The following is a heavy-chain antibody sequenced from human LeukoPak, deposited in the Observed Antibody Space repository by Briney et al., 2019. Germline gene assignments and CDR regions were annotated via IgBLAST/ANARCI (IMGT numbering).Heavy chain of an antibody. CDR3: AKCRTTCYANGFDF. CDR2: ISGSGGDT. J-gene: IGHJ3*01. V-gene: IGHV3-23*01. D-gene: IGHD2-2*01. Sequence: GGSLRLSCPASGFTFSSFSMSWVRQPPGKGLEWVSAISGSGGDTHYADSVKGRFTISRDNSKNTLHLQMNSLRAEDTAVYYCAKCRTTCYANGFDFWGQGTKVTVSS. CDR1: GFTFSSFS.